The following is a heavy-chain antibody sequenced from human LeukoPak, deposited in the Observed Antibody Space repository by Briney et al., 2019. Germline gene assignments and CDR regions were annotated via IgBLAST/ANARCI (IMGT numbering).Heavy chain of an antibody. CDR2: ISSSSSYI. CDR3: APQGGEAYDYVWGSYTYYFDY. Sequence: AGGSLRLSCAASGFTFSSYSMNWVRQAPGKGLEWVSSISSSSSYIYYADSVKGRFTISRDNAKNSLYLQMNSLRAEDTAVYYCAPQGGEAYDYVWGSYTYYFDYWGQGTLVTVSS. V-gene: IGHV3-21*01. J-gene: IGHJ4*02. D-gene: IGHD3-16*01. CDR1: GFTFSSYS.